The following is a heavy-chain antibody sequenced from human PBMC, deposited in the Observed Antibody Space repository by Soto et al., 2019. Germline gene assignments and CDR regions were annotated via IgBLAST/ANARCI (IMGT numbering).Heavy chain of an antibody. Sequence: GGSLRLSCAASGFTFDDYAMHWVRQAPGKGLEWVSGISWNSGSIGYADSVKGRFTISRDNAKNSLYLQMNSLRAEDTALYYCAKVLGYCSGGSCPNDAFDIWGQGTMVTVSS. CDR1: GFTFDDYA. D-gene: IGHD2-15*01. CDR2: ISWNSGSI. CDR3: AKVLGYCSGGSCPNDAFDI. V-gene: IGHV3-9*01. J-gene: IGHJ3*02.